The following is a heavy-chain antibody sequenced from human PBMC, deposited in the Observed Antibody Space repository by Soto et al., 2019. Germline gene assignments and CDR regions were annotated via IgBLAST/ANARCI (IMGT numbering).Heavy chain of an antibody. D-gene: IGHD2-8*01. CDR1: GFTFSSYG. Sequence: QVQLVESGGGVVQPGRSLRLSCAASGFTFSSYGMHWVRQAPGKGLEWVAVIWYDGSNKYYADSVKGRFTISRDNSKNTLYLQMNSLRAEDTDVYYCARPNGYCTNGVCSAEYFQHWGQGTLVTVSS. CDR3: ARPNGYCTNGVCSAEYFQH. CDR2: IWYDGSNK. V-gene: IGHV3-33*01. J-gene: IGHJ1*01.